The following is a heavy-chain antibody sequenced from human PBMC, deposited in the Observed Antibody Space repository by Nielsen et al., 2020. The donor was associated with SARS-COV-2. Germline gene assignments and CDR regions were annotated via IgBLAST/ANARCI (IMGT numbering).Heavy chain of an antibody. Sequence: GESLKISCAASGFTFSSYSMNWVRQAPGKGLEWVSYISSSSSTIYYADSVKGRFTISRDNAKNSLYLQMNSLRAEDTALYYCAKGITWFGAHKYDAFDIWGQGTMVTVSS. V-gene: IGHV3-48*04. J-gene: IGHJ3*02. CDR1: GFTFSSYS. D-gene: IGHD3-10*01. CDR2: ISSSSSTI. CDR3: AKGITWFGAHKYDAFDI.